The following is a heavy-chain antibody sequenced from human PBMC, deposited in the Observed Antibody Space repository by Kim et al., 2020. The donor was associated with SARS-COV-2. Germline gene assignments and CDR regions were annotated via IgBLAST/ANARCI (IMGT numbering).Heavy chain of an antibody. CDR2: IIPIFGTA. CDR3: ARMGVQTDWSNDY. CDR1: GGTFSSYA. D-gene: IGHD3-9*01. J-gene: IGHJ4*02. Sequence: SVKVSCKASGGTFSSYAISWVRQAPGQGLEWMGGIIPIFGTANYAQKFQGRVTITADESTSTAYMELSSLRSEDTAVYYCARMGVQTDWSNDYWGQETLVTVSS. V-gene: IGHV1-69*13.